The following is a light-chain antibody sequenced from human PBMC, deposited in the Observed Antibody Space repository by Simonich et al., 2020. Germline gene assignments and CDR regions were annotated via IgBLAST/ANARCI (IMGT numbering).Light chain of an antibody. J-gene: IGLJ3*02. CDR2: EGR. Sequence: QSALTQPASVSGSPGQSITISCTGTSSDVGSYNLVSWYQQHPGKAPKLMIYEGRKRPSGVSSRFSGSKSCNTASLTIAGLQAEDEADYYCCSYAGSSTFNWVFGGGTKLTVL. V-gene: IGLV2-23*03. CDR3: CSYAGSSTFNWV. CDR1: SSDVGSYNL.